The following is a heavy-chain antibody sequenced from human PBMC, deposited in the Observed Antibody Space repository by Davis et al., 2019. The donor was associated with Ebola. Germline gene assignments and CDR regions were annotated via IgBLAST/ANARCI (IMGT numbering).Heavy chain of an antibody. J-gene: IGHJ4*02. Sequence: PGGSLRLSCAASGFTFSNAWMSWVRQAPGKGLEWVGRIKSKTDGGTTDYAAPVKGRFTISRDDSKNTLYLQMNSLKTEDTAVYYCTTPLVGATPPDYWGQGTLVTVSS. CDR1: GFTFSNAW. CDR3: TTPLVGATPPDY. V-gene: IGHV3-15*01. CDR2: IKSKTDGGTT. D-gene: IGHD1-26*01.